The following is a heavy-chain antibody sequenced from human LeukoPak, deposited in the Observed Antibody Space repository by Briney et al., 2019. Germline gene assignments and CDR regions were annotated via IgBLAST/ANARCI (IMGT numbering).Heavy chain of an antibody. CDR2: GREASNRT. Sequence: GGSLRLSWEASGFTFSSHAMGWVRQAPGEGLEWMSGGREASNRTYYSDTVKSRFTVSRDSSKKTLFLQMNSLTVEDAAVYFCVKGGVTIIQQPVQWGEGTLVSVAS. CDR1: GFTFSSHA. D-gene: IGHD3-16*02. J-gene: IGHJ4*02. CDR3: VKGGVTIIQQPVQ. V-gene: IGHV3-23*01.